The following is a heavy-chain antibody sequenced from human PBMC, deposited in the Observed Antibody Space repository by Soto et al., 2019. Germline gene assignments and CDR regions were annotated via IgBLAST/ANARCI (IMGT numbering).Heavy chain of an antibody. J-gene: IGHJ6*02. D-gene: IGHD6-13*01. CDR3: AILPIAAAVRYYGMDV. CDR2: INPNSGGT. V-gene: IGHV1-2*02. Sequence: GASVKVSCRASGDTFTCYYMHWVRHAPGQGLEWMGWINPNSGGTNYAQKFQGRVTMTRDTSISTAYMELSRLRSDHTAVYYCAILPIAAAVRYYGMDVWGQGTTVTVS. CDR1: GDTFTCYY.